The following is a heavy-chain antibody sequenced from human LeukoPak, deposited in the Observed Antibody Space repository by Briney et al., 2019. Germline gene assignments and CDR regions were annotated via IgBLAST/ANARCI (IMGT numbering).Heavy chain of an antibody. CDR1: GYTFTGYY. J-gene: IGHJ4*02. CDR3: ASGYLGRAGTTDRLDY. CDR2: ISAYNGNT. V-gene: IGHV1-18*04. D-gene: IGHD4-17*01. Sequence: ASVKVSCKASGYTFTGYYMHWVRQAPGQGLEWMGWISAYNGNTNYAQKLQDRVTMTTDTSTSTAYMELRSLRSDDTAVYYCASGYLGRAGTTDRLDYWGQGTLVTVSS.